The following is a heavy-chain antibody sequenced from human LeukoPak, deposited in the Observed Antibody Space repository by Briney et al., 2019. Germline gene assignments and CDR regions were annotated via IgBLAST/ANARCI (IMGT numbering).Heavy chain of an antibody. D-gene: IGHD3-10*01. Sequence: GGSLRLSCAASGFTFINAWMSWVRQAPRKGLEWVGRIKSKTDGGTTDYAAPVKGRFTISRDDSKNTLYLQLNRLKTEDTAVYYCTIDRPMVRGVIAGDYWGQGTLVTVSS. CDR3: TIDRPMVRGVIAGDY. V-gene: IGHV3-15*01. CDR1: GFTFINAW. CDR2: IKSKTDGGTT. J-gene: IGHJ4*02.